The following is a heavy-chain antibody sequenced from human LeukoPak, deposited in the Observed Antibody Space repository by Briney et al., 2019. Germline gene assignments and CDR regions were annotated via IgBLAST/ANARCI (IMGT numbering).Heavy chain of an antibody. D-gene: IGHD5-24*01. CDR2: ISSSGSTI. Sequence: GGSLRLSCAASGFTFSDYYMSWIRQAPGKGLEWVSYISSSGSTIYYADSVKGRFTISRDNAKNSLYLQMNSLRADDTAVYYCATEITPYYYMDVWGKGTTVTVSS. J-gene: IGHJ6*03. V-gene: IGHV3-11*01. CDR1: GFTFSDYY. CDR3: ATEITPYYYMDV.